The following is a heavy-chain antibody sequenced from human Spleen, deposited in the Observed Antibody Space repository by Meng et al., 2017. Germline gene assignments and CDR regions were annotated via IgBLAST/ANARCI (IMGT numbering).Heavy chain of an antibody. D-gene: IGHD6-19*01. CDR3: ASGASSYNSGWRDFQL. J-gene: IGHJ1*01. Sequence: LEVWRHGMVRPSDPLSLRGAVVGGSVVCXXGSWLRQPPGEGLEWIGEINDSGSTNYNPSLKSRVTISVDTSKNQFSLKLSSVTAADTAVYYCASGASSYNSGWRDFQLWGQGTLVTVSS. CDR1: GGSVVCXX. CDR2: INDSGST. V-gene: IGHV4-34*01.